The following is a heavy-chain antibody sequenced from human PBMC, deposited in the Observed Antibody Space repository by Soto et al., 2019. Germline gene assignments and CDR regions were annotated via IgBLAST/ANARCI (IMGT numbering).Heavy chain of an antibody. V-gene: IGHV1-69*08. CDR3: ATSTTVFVAVSDY. CDR2: SIPSAGTA. Sequence: QVQLVHSGAEVKKPGSSVKVSCKASGDTFSTHSFTWVRQAPVPGLEWMVRSIPSAGTASVARQFKDRSTISADTYTGTLSMDVSSLRSYDTAVYYCATSTTVFVAVSDYWGQGTLVTVSS. J-gene: IGHJ4*02. D-gene: IGHD3-3*01. CDR1: GDTFSTHS.